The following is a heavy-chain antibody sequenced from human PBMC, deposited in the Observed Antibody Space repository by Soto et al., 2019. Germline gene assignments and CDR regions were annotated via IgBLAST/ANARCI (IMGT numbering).Heavy chain of an antibody. CDR1: GFTFSTYA. CDR3: AKDISQTIPVPYGMDV. J-gene: IGHJ6*02. D-gene: IGHD1-1*01. V-gene: IGHV3-30-3*01. CDR2: ISYDGSNK. Sequence: GGSLRLSCAASGFTFSTYAMHWVRQAPGKGLEWVAVISYDGSNKFYAASVKGRFTISRDNSKNTMYLQMNSLRAEDTTMYYCAKDISQTIPVPYGMDVWGQGTTVTVSS.